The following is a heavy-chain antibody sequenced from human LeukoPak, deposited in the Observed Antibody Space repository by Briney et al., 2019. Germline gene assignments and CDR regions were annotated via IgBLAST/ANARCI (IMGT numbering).Heavy chain of an antibody. CDR1: GGSITSFY. CDR2: ISSSGNT. J-gene: IGHJ6*03. CDR3: ARDRLDIVVFPPSKQRRYMDV. V-gene: IGHV4-4*07. Sequence: SETLSLTCTVSGGSITSFYWTWIRQSAEKGLEWIGRISSSGNTKYNPSFNSRVTMSVDTSKNQFSLKLSSVTAADTAVYYCARDRLDIVVFPPSKQRRYMDVWGKGTTVTVSS. D-gene: IGHD2-15*01.